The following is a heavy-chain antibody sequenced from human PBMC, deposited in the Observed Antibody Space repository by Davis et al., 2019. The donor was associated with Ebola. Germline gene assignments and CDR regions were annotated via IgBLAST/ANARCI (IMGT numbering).Heavy chain of an antibody. V-gene: IGHV3-21*01. Sequence: GESLKISCAASGFTFSSYSMNWVRQAPGKGLEWVSSISSSSSYIYYADSVKGRFTISRDNAKNSLYLQMNSLRAEDTAVYYCARARFGPDYFDYWGQGTLVTVSS. J-gene: IGHJ4*02. CDR1: GFTFSSYS. CDR2: ISSSSSYI. CDR3: ARARFGPDYFDY. D-gene: IGHD3-10*01.